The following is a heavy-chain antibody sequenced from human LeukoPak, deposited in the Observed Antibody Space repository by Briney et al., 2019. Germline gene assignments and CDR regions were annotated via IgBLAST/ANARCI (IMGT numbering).Heavy chain of an antibody. Sequence: GGSLRLSCAASGFTFSDYYMSWIRQAPGKGLEWVSYISSSSSYANYADSVKGRFTISRDNAKNSLYLQMNSLRAEDTAVYYCARAPYSSSSDWFDPWGQGTLVTVSS. CDR2: ISSSSSYA. CDR3: ARAPYSSSSDWFDP. J-gene: IGHJ5*02. CDR1: GFTFSDYY. V-gene: IGHV3-11*06. D-gene: IGHD6-6*01.